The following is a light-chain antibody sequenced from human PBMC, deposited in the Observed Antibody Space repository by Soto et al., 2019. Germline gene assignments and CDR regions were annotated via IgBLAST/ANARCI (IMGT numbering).Light chain of an antibody. V-gene: IGKV3-15*01. Sequence: EIVMTQSQAALSVSPVERATLSCRASQSVSSNLAWYQEKPGQAPRLLSYGASNRATGIPARYSGSGSGTKFTPTISRLQSQDVAVYYCKQYNKWHSHTFGQGTKLAIK. CDR1: QSVSSN. CDR3: KQYNKWHSHT. J-gene: IGKJ2*01. CDR2: GAS.